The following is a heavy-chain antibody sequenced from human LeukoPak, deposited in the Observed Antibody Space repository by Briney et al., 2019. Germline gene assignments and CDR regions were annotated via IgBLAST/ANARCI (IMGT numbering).Heavy chain of an antibody. D-gene: IGHD7-27*01. J-gene: IGHJ4*02. CDR2: IIPIFGTA. Sequence: SVNVSCKASGYTFTSYAISWVRQAPGQGLEWMGGIIPIFGTANYAQKFQGRVTITADESTSTAYMELSSLRSEDTAVYYCASRGDVSAGFDYWGQGTLVTVSS. V-gene: IGHV1-69*13. CDR1: GYTFTSYA. CDR3: ASRGDVSAGFDY.